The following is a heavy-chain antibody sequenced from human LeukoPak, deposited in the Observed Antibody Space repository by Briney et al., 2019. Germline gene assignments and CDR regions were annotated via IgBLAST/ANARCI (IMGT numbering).Heavy chain of an antibody. Sequence: SETLSLTCTVSGGSINSGSYYWSWIRQPAGKGLEWIGRFYTSGRTNYNPSLKSRVTISVDTSKNQFSLKLSSVTAADTAVYYCARTPSTVATNYYFDYWGQGTLVTVSS. J-gene: IGHJ4*02. V-gene: IGHV4-61*02. CDR1: GGSINSGSYY. CDR3: ARTPSTVATNYYFDY. CDR2: FYTSGRT. D-gene: IGHD4-23*01.